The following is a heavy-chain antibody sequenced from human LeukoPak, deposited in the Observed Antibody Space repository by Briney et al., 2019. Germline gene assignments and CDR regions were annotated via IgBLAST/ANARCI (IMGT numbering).Heavy chain of an antibody. Sequence: PGGSLRLSCAASGFTVSNTYMSWVRQAPGKGLEWVSLIYSGGGTYSADSVKGRFTISRDNSKNTLYLQMNSLRAEDTAVYYCARDRIVVIPTYRMDVWGQGTTVTVSS. CDR2: IYSGGGT. D-gene: IGHD2-2*01. J-gene: IGHJ6*02. CDR1: GFTVSNTY. V-gene: IGHV3-53*01. CDR3: ARDRIVVIPTYRMDV.